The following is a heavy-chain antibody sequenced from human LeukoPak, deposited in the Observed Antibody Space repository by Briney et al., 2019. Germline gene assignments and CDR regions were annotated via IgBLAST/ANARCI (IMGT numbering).Heavy chain of an antibody. CDR1: GFTFSSYG. Sequence: GGSLRLSCAASGFTFSSYGMYWVRQAPGKGLEWGACMRDDGSNKYYADSGKGRFTISRDNSKNTLYLQMNSLRAEDTAVYYCAKDHAHYYDSSGYPHQPSDYWGQGTLVTVSS. J-gene: IGHJ4*02. D-gene: IGHD3-22*01. CDR2: MRDDGSNK. CDR3: AKDHAHYYDSSGYPHQPSDY. V-gene: IGHV3-30*02.